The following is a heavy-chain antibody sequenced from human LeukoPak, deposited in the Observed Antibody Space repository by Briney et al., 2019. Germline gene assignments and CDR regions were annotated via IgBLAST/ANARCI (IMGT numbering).Heavy chain of an antibody. CDR3: ARHVSSDLRIVVVTSDWYFDR. CDR2: IYYSGST. J-gene: IGHJ2*01. Sequence: PSETLSHTCIVSGGSISSSRFYWGWIRQPPGKGLEWIGTIYYSGSTYYNPSLKSRVTISADTSKNQFSLNLSSVTAADTGVYYCARHVSSDLRIVVVTSDWYFDRWGRGALVTVSS. D-gene: IGHD2-21*02. V-gene: IGHV4-39*01. CDR1: GGSISSSRFY.